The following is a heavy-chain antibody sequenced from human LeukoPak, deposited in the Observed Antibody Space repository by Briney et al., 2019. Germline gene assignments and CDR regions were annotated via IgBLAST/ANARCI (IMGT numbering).Heavy chain of an antibody. D-gene: IGHD3-10*01. CDR2: INHSGST. CDR1: GVSFSGYY. J-gene: IGHJ6*04. CDR3: ARGKRAVYFFGSGSYTEGNYGLDV. V-gene: IGHV4-34*01. Sequence: SETLSLTCAVYGVSFSGYYWSWIRQPPGKGREWIGEINHSGSTNYNPSLRSRVAISVDTYTNLFSLNLSSVTAADTAVYYCARGKRAVYFFGSGSYTEGNYGLDVWGKGTTVTVSS.